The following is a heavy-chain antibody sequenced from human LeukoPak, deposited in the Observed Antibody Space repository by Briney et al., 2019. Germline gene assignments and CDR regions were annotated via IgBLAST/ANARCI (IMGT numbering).Heavy chain of an antibody. V-gene: IGHV1-2*02. CDR1: GYTFTSYY. D-gene: IGHD2-21*01. Sequence: ASVKVSCKASGYTFTSYYYHWVRQAPGQGLGWMGWINPNSGNADYPQRFQGRVTLTRDTSISTVYMEVSSLTSDDSAIYYCAREVVVIGASRNYYNGLDVWGQGTTVTVSS. CDR3: AREVVVIGASRNYYNGLDV. CDR2: INPNSGNA. J-gene: IGHJ6*02.